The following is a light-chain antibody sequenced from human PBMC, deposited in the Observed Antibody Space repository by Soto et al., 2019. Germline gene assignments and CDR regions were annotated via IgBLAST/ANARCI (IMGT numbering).Light chain of an antibody. CDR1: ESLTRGS. CDR2: GAS. CDR3: QQHNNRPYT. J-gene: IGKJ5*01. Sequence: DIAFTDTPSALSAAPEELPTHSCRASESLTRGSLAWYQQKPGQNPRLLIYGASSRATGIPDRFSGSGSGPDFTLTISRLEPEDFAVYYCQQHNNRPYTLGQGTRPDI. V-gene: IGKV3-20*01.